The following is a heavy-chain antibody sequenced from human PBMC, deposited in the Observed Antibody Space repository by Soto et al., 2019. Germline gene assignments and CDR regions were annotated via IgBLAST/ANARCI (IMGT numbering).Heavy chain of an antibody. CDR1: GGSVSSDSYY. J-gene: IGHJ4*02. CDR2: INHSGST. V-gene: IGHV4-39*07. Sequence: SATLSLTCTGSGGSVSSDSYYWSWIRQPPGNGLEWIGEINHSGSTNYNPSLKSRVTISVDTSKNQFSLKLSSVTAADTAVYYCARGSITFGGVIAPSFDYWGQGTLVTVSS. D-gene: IGHD3-16*02. CDR3: ARGSITFGGVIAPSFDY.